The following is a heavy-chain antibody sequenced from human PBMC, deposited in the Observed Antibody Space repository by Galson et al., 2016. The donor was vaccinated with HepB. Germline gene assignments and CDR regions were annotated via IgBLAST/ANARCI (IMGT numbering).Heavy chain of an antibody. V-gene: IGHV4-39*01. J-gene: IGHJ6*02. D-gene: IGHD4-17*01. CDR2: IHYSGSTF. CDR1: GGSISSSSYY. CDR3: ARHNNYGDYGRVVFYYYYGMDV. Sequence: ETLSLTCTVSGGSISSSSYYWGRIRQPPGKGLEWIGNIHYSGSTFYYNPSLKSRVTISVDTSKNQFSLKLSSVTAADTAVYYCARHNNYGDYGRVVFYYYYGMDVWGQGTTVTVSS.